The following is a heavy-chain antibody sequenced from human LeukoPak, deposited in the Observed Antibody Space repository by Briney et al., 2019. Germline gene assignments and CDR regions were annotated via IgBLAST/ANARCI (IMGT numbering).Heavy chain of an antibody. CDR3: ASSPSSYFDY. Sequence: AGGSLRLSCAASGFSFTNHAMHWVRQAPGKGLEWMALVSYDGTNKFYTDSVMGRFTVSRDNSKNMLYLQMSSLRTEDTGVYYCASSPSSYFDYWGQGTLVTVSS. J-gene: IGHJ4*02. D-gene: IGHD6-19*01. CDR2: VSYDGTNK. V-gene: IGHV3-30-3*01. CDR1: GFSFTNHA.